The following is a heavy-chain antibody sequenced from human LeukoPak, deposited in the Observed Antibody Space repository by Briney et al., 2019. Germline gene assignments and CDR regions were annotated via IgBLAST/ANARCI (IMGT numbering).Heavy chain of an antibody. D-gene: IGHD3-22*01. CDR2: INPNSGGT. V-gene: IGHV1-2*02. Sequence: ASVKVSCKASGYTFTGYDMHWVRQAPGQGLEWMGWINPNSGGTNYAQKFQGRVTMTRDTSISTAYMELSRLRSDDTAVYYCARVRKYYYDSSGYRFDPWGQGTLVTVSS. J-gene: IGHJ5*02. CDR1: GYTFTGYD. CDR3: ARVRKYYYDSSGYRFDP.